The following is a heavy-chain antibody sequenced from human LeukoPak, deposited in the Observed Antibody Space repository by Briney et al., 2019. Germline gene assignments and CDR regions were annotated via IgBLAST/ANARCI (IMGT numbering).Heavy chain of an antibody. V-gene: IGHV4-39*07. CDR3: ARVIVSTPINWFDP. J-gene: IGHJ5*02. CDR1: GGSISSNSYY. Sequence: PSETLSLTCTVSGGSISSNSYYWGWIRQPPGKGLEWIGSIYYSGSIDYNPSLKSRVTISVDTSKNQFSLKMSSVTAADTAVYYCARVIVSTPINWFDPWGQGTLVTVSS. D-gene: IGHD5/OR15-5a*01. CDR2: IYYSGSI.